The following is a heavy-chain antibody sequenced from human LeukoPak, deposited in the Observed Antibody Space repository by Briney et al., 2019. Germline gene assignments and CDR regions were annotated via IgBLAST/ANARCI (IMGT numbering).Heavy chain of an antibody. J-gene: IGHJ4*02. D-gene: IGHD2-2*02. CDR3: ARSTSHCYTYRCYDS. V-gene: IGHV3-30*02. Sequence: GGSLRLSCAASGFTFSSYGMHWVRQAPGKGLGWVAFIRYDGSNKYYADSVKGRFTISRDNSKNTLYLQMNSLRAEDTAMYYCARSTSHCYTYRCYDSWGQGTLVSVSS. CDR2: IRYDGSNK. CDR1: GFTFSSYG.